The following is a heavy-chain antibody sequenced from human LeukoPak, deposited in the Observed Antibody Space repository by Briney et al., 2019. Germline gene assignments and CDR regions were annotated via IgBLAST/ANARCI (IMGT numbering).Heavy chain of an antibody. D-gene: IGHD3-9*01. Sequence: GGSLRLSCAASGFTFSSYAMSWVRQAPGKGLEWVSAISGSGGSTYYADSVKGRFTISRDNSKNTLYLRMNSLRAEDTAVYYCAKAHKLRYFDWLFRAPFDYWGQGTLVTVSS. CDR3: AKAHKLRYFDWLFRAPFDY. CDR1: GFTFSSYA. V-gene: IGHV3-23*01. CDR2: ISGSGGST. J-gene: IGHJ4*02.